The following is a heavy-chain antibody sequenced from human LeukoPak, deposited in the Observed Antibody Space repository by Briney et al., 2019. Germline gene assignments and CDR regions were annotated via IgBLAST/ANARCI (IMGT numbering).Heavy chain of an antibody. CDR2: INPSGGST. J-gene: IGHJ4*02. CDR1: GYTFTTYY. CDR3: ARGSRPVYNLLTGKRYFDY. Sequence: ASVKVSCKASGYTFTTYYVHWVRQAPGQGLERMGIINPSGGSTTYAQKFRGRLTMTRDMSTSTVYMELSSLRSEDTAVYYCARGSRPVYNLLTGKRYFDYWGQGTLLTVSS. V-gene: IGHV1-46*01. D-gene: IGHD3-9*01.